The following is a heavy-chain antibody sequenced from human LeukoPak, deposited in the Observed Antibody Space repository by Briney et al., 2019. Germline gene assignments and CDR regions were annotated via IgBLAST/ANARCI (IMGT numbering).Heavy chain of an antibody. CDR1: GGSISSYY. CDR3: TRGSYDVLTGRSTLGEY. CDR2: IYYSGST. Sequence: SETLSLTCTVSGGSISSYYWSWIRQPPGKGLEWIGSIYYSGSTYYNSSLKSRVTISIDTSKNQFSLRLTSVTAADTAVYYCTRGSYDVLTGRSTLGEYWGQGTLVAVSS. D-gene: IGHD3-9*01. V-gene: IGHV4-59*04. J-gene: IGHJ4*02.